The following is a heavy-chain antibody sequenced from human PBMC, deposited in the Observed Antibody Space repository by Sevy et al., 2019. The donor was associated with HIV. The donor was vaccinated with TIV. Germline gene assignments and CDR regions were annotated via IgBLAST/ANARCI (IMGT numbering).Heavy chain of an antibody. Sequence: GGSLRLSCAASGFTFNKYNMIWVRQAPGKGLEWVSFISSGSHYIYYADSVRGRFTTSRDNAKNSLYLQMNTLRAEDTAVYYCAREGSGRYWGQGTLVTVSS. CDR1: GFTFNKYN. CDR2: ISSGSHYI. CDR3: AREGSGRY. V-gene: IGHV3-21*01. D-gene: IGHD3-10*01. J-gene: IGHJ4*02.